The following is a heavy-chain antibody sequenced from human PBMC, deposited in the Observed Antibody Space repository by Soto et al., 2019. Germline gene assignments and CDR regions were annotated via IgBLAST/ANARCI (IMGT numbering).Heavy chain of an antibody. CDR1: GFSFCDPL. D-gene: IGHD6-19*01. Sequence: GGAPRLSCAASGFSFCDPLVTWGRQAPGRGLEWVANINQDDSAKYYVDSVKGRFTISRDNAKNSLYLQMNSLRAEDTAVYHCAKEYTSGWYYFDYWGQGTLVTVSS. V-gene: IGHV3-7*01. J-gene: IGHJ4*02. CDR3: AKEYTSGWYYFDY. CDR2: INQDDSAK.